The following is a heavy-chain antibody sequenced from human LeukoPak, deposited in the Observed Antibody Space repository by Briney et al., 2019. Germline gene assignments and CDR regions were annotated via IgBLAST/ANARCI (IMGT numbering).Heavy chain of an antibody. V-gene: IGHV3-33*01. CDR2: IWYDGSNK. D-gene: IGHD6-19*01. CDR3: ARDQQWLRNGYYYYGMDV. J-gene: IGHJ6*02. Sequence: GGSLRLSCAASGLTFSSYGMHWVRQAPGKGLEWVAVIWYDGSNKYYADSVKGRLTISRDNSKNTLYLQMNSLRAEDTAVYYCARDQQWLRNGYYYYGMDVWGQGTTVTVSS. CDR1: GLTFSSYG.